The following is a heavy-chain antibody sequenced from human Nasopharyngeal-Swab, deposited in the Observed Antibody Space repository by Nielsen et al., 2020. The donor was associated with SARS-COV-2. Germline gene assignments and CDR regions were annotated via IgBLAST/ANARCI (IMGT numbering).Heavy chain of an antibody. Sequence: SETLSLTCAVYGGSFSGYYWSWIRQPPGKGLEWIGEINHSGSTNYNPSLKSRVTISVDTSKNQFSLKLSSVTAADTAVYYCARGPRGRRGHYGMDAWGQGTTVTVSS. CDR1: GGSFSGYY. V-gene: IGHV4-34*01. D-gene: IGHD2-15*01. CDR2: INHSGST. CDR3: ARGPRGRRGHYGMDA. J-gene: IGHJ6*02.